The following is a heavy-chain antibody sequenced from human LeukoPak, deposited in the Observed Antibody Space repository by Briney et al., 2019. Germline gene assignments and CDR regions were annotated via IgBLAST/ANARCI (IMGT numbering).Heavy chain of an antibody. CDR1: GFTFRSYG. CDR3: ARGGLGIGDFDI. CDR2: IWYDGSNK. Sequence: GGSLRLSCAASGFTFRSYGMHWVRQAPGKGLEWVAVIWYDGSNKYYADSVKGRFTISRDSSKNTLYLQMNSLRAEDTAVYYCARGGLGIGDFDIWGQGTMVTVSS. V-gene: IGHV3-33*01. D-gene: IGHD7-27*01. J-gene: IGHJ3*02.